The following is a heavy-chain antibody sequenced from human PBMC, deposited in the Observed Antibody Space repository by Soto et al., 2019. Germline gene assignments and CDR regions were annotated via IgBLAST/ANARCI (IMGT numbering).Heavy chain of an antibody. CDR1: GFTFSDYY. CDR2: ISSSSSYT. CDR3: ARALWFTFALDY. V-gene: IGHV3-11*06. Sequence: GGSLRLSCAASGFTFSDYYMSWIRQAPGKGLEWVSYISSSSSYTNYADSVKGRFTISRDNAKNSLYLQMNSLRAEDTAVYYCARALWFTFALDYWGQGTLVTV. J-gene: IGHJ4*02. D-gene: IGHD3-10*01.